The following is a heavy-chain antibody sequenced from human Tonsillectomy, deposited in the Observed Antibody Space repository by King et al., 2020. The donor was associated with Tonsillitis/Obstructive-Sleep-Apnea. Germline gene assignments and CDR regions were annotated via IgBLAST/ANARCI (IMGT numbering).Heavy chain of an antibody. V-gene: IGHV1-69*10. CDR3: ARVPGYCSGGSCYLDY. J-gene: IGHJ4*02. CDR2: IIPILGIA. CDR1: GGTFSSYA. D-gene: IGHD2-15*01. Sequence: QLVQSGAEVKKPGSSVKVSCKASGGTFSSYAISWVRQAPGQGLEWMGGIIPILGIANYAQNFQGRVTITADKSTSTAYMELSSLRSEDTAVYYCARVPGYCSGGSCYLDYWGQGPLVTVSS.